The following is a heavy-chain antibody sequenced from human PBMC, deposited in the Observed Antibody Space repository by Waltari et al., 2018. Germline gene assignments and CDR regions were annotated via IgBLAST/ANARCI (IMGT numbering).Heavy chain of an antibody. CDR2: IIPSFVTA. Sequence: QVQLVQSGAEVKKPGSSVKVSCKASGGTFSSYAISWVRQAPGQGLEWMGRIIPSFVTANYAQKFQGRVTITADKSTSTAYMELSSLRSEDTAVYYCARGLVGATYYFDYWGHGTLVTVSS. CDR3: ARGLVGATYYFDY. V-gene: IGHV1-69*08. D-gene: IGHD1-26*01. J-gene: IGHJ4*01. CDR1: GGTFSSYA.